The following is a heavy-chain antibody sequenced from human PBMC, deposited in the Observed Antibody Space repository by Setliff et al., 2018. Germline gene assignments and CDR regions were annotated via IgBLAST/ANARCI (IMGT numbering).Heavy chain of an antibody. J-gene: IGHJ4*02. CDR2: ISGSGGST. Sequence: GGSLRLFCAASGFTFTSYAMRWVRQAPGKGLEWVSSISGSGGSTYYADSVKGRFTISRDNSNNALYLQMNSLRAEDTAIYYCAKGGYSGSHYFDYWGQGTLVTVSS. CDR1: GFTFTSYA. D-gene: IGHD1-26*01. CDR3: AKGGYSGSHYFDY. V-gene: IGHV3-23*01.